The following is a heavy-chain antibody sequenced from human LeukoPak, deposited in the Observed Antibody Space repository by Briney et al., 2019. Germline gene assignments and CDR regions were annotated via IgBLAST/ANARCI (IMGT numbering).Heavy chain of an antibody. CDR1: GYSISGNYY. CDR2: VYHSGRT. CDR3: ARITVSAEDFQQ. D-gene: IGHD3-3*01. Sequence: PSETLSLTCAVSGYSISGNYYWGWIRQPPGKGLEWIGNVYHSGRTYYNPSLKSRVTISLDTSKNQFSLNLSSVTAADTAMYYCARITVSAEDFQQWGQGTLVTVSS. J-gene: IGHJ1*01. V-gene: IGHV4-38-2*01.